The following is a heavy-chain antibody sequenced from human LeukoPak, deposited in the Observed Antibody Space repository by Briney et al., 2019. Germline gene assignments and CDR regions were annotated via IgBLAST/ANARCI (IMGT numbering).Heavy chain of an antibody. V-gene: IGHV1-69*13. CDR3: ARDFSSGSPFDY. CDR2: IIPIFGTA. Sequence: GASVKVSCKASGYTFTDYYIHWVRQAPGQGLEWMGGIIPIFGTANYAQKFQGRVTITADESTSTAYMELSSLRSEDTAVYYCARDFSSGSPFDYWGQGTLVTVSS. D-gene: IGHD3-22*01. CDR1: GYTFTDYY. J-gene: IGHJ4*02.